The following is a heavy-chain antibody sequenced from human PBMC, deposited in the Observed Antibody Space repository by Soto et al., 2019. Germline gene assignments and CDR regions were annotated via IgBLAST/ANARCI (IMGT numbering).Heavy chain of an antibody. CDR1: GDSVSSNSAA. V-gene: IGHV6-1*01. CDR2: TYYRSKWYN. Sequence: QTLSLTCAISGDSVSSNSAAWNWIRQSPSRGLEWLGRTYYRSKWYNDYAVSVKSRITINPDTSKNQFSLQLNSVTPEDTAVYYCARDQDPVVLRCFDWSPCPLDVWGQGTTVTVSS. CDR3: ARDQDPVVLRCFDWSPCPLDV. J-gene: IGHJ6*02. D-gene: IGHD3-9*01.